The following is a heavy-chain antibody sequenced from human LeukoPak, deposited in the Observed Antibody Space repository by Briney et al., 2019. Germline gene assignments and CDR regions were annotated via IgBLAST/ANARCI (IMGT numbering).Heavy chain of an antibody. CDR2: INHSGST. CDR3: ARGRYYYDSSGYQDFDY. J-gene: IGHJ4*02. CDR1: GGSISSYY. Sequence: SETLSLTCTVSGGSISSYYWSWIRQPPGKGLEWIGEINHSGSTNYNPSLKSRVTISVDTSKNQFSLKLSSVTAADTAVYYCARGRYYYDSSGYQDFDYWGQGTLVTASS. V-gene: IGHV4-34*01. D-gene: IGHD3-22*01.